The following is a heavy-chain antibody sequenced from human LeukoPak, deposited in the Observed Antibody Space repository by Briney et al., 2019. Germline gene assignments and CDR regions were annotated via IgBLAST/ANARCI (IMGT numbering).Heavy chain of an antibody. D-gene: IGHD3-22*01. Sequence: PGGSLRLPCAASGFTFSNAWMSWVRQAPGKGLEWVGRIKSKTDGGTTDYAAPVKGRFTISRDDSKNTLYLQMNSLKTEDTAVYYCTTASYYYDIDYWGQGTLVTVSS. CDR2: IKSKTDGGTT. J-gene: IGHJ4*02. V-gene: IGHV3-15*01. CDR1: GFTFSNAW. CDR3: TTASYYYDIDY.